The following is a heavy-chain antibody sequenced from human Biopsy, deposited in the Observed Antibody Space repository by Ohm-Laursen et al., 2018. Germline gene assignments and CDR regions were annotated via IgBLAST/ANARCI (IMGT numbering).Heavy chain of an antibody. CDR2: TYKGGNT. CDR3: ARDLPSSYYYAMDV. CDR1: GASITSYY. Sequence: GTLPLTCTVSGASITSYYWSWIRQPAGKGLEWIGHTYKGGNTNHNPSLKSRVSMSVDTSKNQLSLTLRSVTAADTAVYYCARDLPSSYYYAMDVWGQGTTVTVSS. J-gene: IGHJ6*02. V-gene: IGHV4-4*07.